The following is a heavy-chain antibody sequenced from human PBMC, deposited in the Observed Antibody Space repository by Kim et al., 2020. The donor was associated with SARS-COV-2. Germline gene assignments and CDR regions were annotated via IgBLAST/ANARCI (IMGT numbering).Heavy chain of an antibody. J-gene: IGHJ3*02. CDR2: IIPIFGTA. D-gene: IGHD3-9*01. CDR1: GGTFSSYA. V-gene: IGHV1-69*06. Sequence: SVKVSCKASGGTFSSYAISWVRQAPGQGLEWMGGIIPIFGTANYAQKFQGRVTITADKSTSTAYMELSSLRSEDTAVYYCASPYDILTGQGAFDIWGQGTMVTVSS. CDR3: ASPYDILTGQGAFDI.